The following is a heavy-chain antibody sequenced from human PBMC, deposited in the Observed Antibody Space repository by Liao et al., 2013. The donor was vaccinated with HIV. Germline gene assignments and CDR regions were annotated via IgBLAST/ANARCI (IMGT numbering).Heavy chain of an antibody. Sequence: QVRLQESGPGLVKPSQTLSLTCTVSGDLIRRDNYYWTWIRQPPGKGLEWIGEINHSGSTNYNPSLKSRVTISVDTSKNQFSLKLSSVTAADTAVYYCARGRTRGYRTHFDYWGQGTLVTVSS. CDR3: ARGRTRGYRTHFDY. D-gene: IGHD5-18*01. V-gene: IGHV4-30-4*08. CDR2: INHSGST. J-gene: IGHJ4*02. CDR1: GDLIRRDNYY.